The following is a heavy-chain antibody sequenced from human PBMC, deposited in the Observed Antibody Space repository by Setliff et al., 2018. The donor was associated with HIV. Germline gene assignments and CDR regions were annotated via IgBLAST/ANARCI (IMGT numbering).Heavy chain of an antibody. CDR1: GFSFTSFA. CDR2: ISGSGGAT. D-gene: IGHD2-21*02. CDR3: AKLGIVVVTAPRYFDL. J-gene: IGHJ2*01. Sequence: PGGSLRLSCAASGFSFTSFAINWVRQAPGKGLEWVSVISGSGGATDYADSVRGRFTISRDNSKNTVYVQMNSLRAEDTAVYYCAKLGIVVVTAPRYFDLWGRGTLVTVSS. V-gene: IGHV3-23*01.